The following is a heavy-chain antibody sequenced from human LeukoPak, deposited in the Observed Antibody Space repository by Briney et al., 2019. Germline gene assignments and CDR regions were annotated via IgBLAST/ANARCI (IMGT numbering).Heavy chain of an antibody. CDR3: ARIHRYCSSGACYVLDN. V-gene: IGHV4-59*01. CDR1: GGSISNYY. D-gene: IGHD2-15*01. CDR2: VYYSGST. Sequence: PSETLSLTCTVSGGSISNYYWSWIRQPPGRGLEWIGYVYYSGSTNYNPSFKSRITISVDTSRNQFSLQLSSVTAADTAVYYCARIHRYCSSGACYVLDNWGQGTLVAVSS. J-gene: IGHJ4*02.